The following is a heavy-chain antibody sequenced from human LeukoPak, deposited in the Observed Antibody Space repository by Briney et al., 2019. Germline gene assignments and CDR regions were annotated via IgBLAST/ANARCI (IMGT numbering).Heavy chain of an antibody. J-gene: IGHJ4*02. CDR1: GYTFTSYD. CDR2: MNPNSGNT. CDR3: ARGPYDSSGYRFDS. Sequence: GASVKVSCKASGYTFTSYDINWVRQATGQGLEWMGWMNPNSGNTGYAQKFQGRVTMTRNNSISIAYMELSSLRSEDTAVYYCARGPYDSSGYRFDSWGQGTLVTVSS. D-gene: IGHD3-22*01. V-gene: IGHV1-8*01.